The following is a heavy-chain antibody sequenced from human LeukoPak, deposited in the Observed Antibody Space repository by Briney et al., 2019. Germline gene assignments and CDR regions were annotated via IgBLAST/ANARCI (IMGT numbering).Heavy chain of an antibody. V-gene: IGHV1-2*02. CDR3: ARDKAVTTELTQYFHH. Sequence: ASVKVSCKASGYTFTGYYMHWVRQAPGQGLEWMGWINTNSGGTNYAQKFQFRVTMTTDTSTSTAYMELRSLTSDDTAVYYCARDKAVTTELTQYFHHWGQGTLVTVSS. J-gene: IGHJ1*01. CDR2: INTNSGGT. D-gene: IGHD4-11*01. CDR1: GYTFTGYY.